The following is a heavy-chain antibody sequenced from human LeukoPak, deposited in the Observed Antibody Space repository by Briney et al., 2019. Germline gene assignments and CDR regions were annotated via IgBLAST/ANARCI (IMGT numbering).Heavy chain of an antibody. D-gene: IGHD3-16*02. CDR3: ARDYDYVWGSYRYTDY. Sequence: ASVKVSCKASGYTFTGYAISWVRQAPGQGLEWMGWVSAYNGNTNYAQKLQGRVTMTTDTSTSTAYMELRSLRSDDTAVYYCARDYDYVWGSYRYTDYWGQGTLVTVSS. CDR1: GYTFTGYA. V-gene: IGHV1-18*01. J-gene: IGHJ4*02. CDR2: VSAYNGNT.